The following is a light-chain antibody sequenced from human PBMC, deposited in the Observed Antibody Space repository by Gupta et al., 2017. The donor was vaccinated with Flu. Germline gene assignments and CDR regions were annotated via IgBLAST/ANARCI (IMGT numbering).Light chain of an antibody. CDR3: QQYGRTPWT. Sequence: GTVSVSPGEGATLSCRASESITARYLAWYQQKPGQAPRLLIYGASSRATYIPDRFTGTGSGTDFNLTISRMQPEDCAIYYCQQYGRTPWTF. CDR2: GAS. CDR1: ESITARY. J-gene: IGKJ1*01. V-gene: IGKV3-20*01.